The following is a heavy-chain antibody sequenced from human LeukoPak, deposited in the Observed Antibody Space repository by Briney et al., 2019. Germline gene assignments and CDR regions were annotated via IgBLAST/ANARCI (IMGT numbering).Heavy chain of an antibody. D-gene: IGHD2-2*01. J-gene: IGHJ6*02. CDR3: AISYCSSTSCYRTSYYYGMDV. CDR2: IYYSGST. Sequence: PSETLSLTCTVSGGSISSYYWSWIRQPPGKGLEWVGYIYYSGSTNYNPSLKSRVTISVDTSKNQFSLKLSSVTAADTAVYYCAISYCSSTSCYRTSYYYGMDVWGQGTTVTVSS. CDR1: GGSISSYY. V-gene: IGHV4-59*08.